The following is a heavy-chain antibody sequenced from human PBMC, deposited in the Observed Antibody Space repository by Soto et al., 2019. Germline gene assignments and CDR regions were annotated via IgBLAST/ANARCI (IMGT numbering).Heavy chain of an antibody. CDR2: INHSGST. D-gene: IGHD6-6*01. Sequence: SETLSLTCAVYGGSFSGYYWSWIRQPPGKGLEWIGEINHSGSTNYNPSLKGRVTISVDTSKNQFSLKLSSVTAADTAVYYCARGGEYSSSSEGYYYYGMDVWGQGTTVTVSS. CDR3: ARGGEYSSSSEGYYYYGMDV. V-gene: IGHV4-34*01. CDR1: GGSFSGYY. J-gene: IGHJ6*02.